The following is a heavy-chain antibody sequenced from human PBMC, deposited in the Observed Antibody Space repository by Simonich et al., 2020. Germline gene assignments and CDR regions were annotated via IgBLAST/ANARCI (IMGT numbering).Heavy chain of an antibody. CDR1: GGSFSGYY. V-gene: IGHV4-34*01. J-gene: IGHJ5*02. CDR3: ARCGLVNYDILTGYHNVFDP. CDR2: INHSGIT. D-gene: IGHD3-9*01. Sequence: VQLQQCGAGLLKHSETLSLTCAVYGGSFSGYYCSWTRQPPGKGREWIGEINHSGITNYNPSLKSRVTRSVDTSKNQFSRKLSSVTAADTAVYYCARCGLVNYDILTGYHNVFDPWGQGTLVTVSS.